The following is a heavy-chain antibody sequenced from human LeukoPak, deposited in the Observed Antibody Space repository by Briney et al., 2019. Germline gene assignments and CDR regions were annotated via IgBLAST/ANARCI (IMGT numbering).Heavy chain of an antibody. V-gene: IGHV1-2*02. CDR2: INPNSGGT. CDR3: ARDSLHTVCSGGSCYAAAFDI. CDR1: GYTFTGYY. D-gene: IGHD2-15*01. J-gene: IGHJ3*02. Sequence: ASVTVSCKASGYTFTGYYMHWVRQAPGQGLEWMGWINPNSGGTNYAQKFQSRVTMTRDTSISTAYMELSRLRSDDTAVYYCARDSLHTVCSGGSCYAAAFDIWGQGTMVTVSS.